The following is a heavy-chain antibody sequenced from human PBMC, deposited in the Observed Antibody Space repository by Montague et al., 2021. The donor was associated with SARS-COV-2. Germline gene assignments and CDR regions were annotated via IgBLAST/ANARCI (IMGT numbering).Heavy chain of an antibody. D-gene: IGHD6-13*01. Sequence: PALVKPTQTLTLTCTFSGFSLSTSGEAVGWIHQPPGKALEWLAPIYWDDDKRYSPSLKSRLTITKDTSKNQVVLTMTNMDPVDTATYYCAHRGGSSWTKPDFDYWGQGTLVTVSS. J-gene: IGHJ4*02. CDR3: AHRGGSSWTKPDFDY. CDR2: IYWDDDK. CDR1: GFSLSTSGEA. V-gene: IGHV2-5*02.